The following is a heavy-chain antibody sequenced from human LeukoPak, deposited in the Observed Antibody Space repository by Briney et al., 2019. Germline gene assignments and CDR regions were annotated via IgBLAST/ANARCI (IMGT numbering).Heavy chain of an antibody. CDR3: ARVPGPWRGPFDY. D-gene: IGHD1-26*01. CDR2: IWYDGSNE. Sequence: GGSLRLSCAASGFTFSSYGMHWVRQAPGKGLEWVAVIWYDGSNEYYADSVKGRFTISRDNSKNTLYLQMNSLRAEDTAVYYCARVPGPWRGPFDYWGQGTLVTVSS. J-gene: IGHJ4*02. V-gene: IGHV3-33*01. CDR1: GFTFSSYG.